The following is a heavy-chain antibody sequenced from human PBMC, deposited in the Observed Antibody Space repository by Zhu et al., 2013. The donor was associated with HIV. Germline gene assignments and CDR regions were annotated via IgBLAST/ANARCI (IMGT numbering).Heavy chain of an antibody. Sequence: QVQLVQSGAEVKKPGASVKVSCKASGYTFTSYGISWVRQAPGQGLEWMGWISAYNGNTNYAQKLQGRVTMTTDTSTSTAYMELRSLRSDDTAVYYCARDSRGYCSGGSCSINNAFDIWGQGTMVTVSS. J-gene: IGHJ3*02. CDR1: GYTFTSYG. V-gene: IGHV1-18*01. CDR2: ISAYNGNT. CDR3: ARDSRGYCSGGSCSINNAFDI. D-gene: IGHD2-15*01.